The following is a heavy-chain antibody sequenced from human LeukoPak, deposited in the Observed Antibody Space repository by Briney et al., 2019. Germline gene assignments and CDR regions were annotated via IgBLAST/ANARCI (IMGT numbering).Heavy chain of an antibody. CDR1: GGSITSYH. D-gene: IGHD5-18*01. CDR3: ARVGYSYGYVDY. CDR2: IHNSGST. J-gene: IGHJ4*02. V-gene: IGHV4-59*01. Sequence: SETLSLTCTVSGGSITSYHWSWIRQPPGKGLEWIGHIHNSGSTNYNPSLKSRVTISADTSKNQFSLKLSSVTAADTAVYYCARVGYSYGYVDYWGQGTLVIVSS.